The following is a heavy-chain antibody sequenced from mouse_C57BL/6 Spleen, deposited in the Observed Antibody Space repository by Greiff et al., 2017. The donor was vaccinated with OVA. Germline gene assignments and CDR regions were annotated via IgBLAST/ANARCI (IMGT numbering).Heavy chain of an antibody. CDR3: AQGGYGSSYYAMDY. J-gene: IGHJ4*01. Sequence: QVHVKQSGPELVKPGASVKLSCKASGYTFTSYDINWVKQRPGQGLEWIGWIYPRDGSTKYNEKFKGKATLTVDTSSSTAYMELHSLTSEDSAVYFCAQGGYGSSYYAMDYWGQGTSVTVSS. CDR2: IYPRDGST. CDR1: GYTFTSYD. V-gene: IGHV1-85*01. D-gene: IGHD1-1*01.